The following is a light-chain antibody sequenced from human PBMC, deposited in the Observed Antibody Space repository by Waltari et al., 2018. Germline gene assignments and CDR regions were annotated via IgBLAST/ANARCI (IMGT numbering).Light chain of an antibody. CDR2: WAS. J-gene: IGKJ1*01. Sequence: DIVMTQSPDSLAVSLGERATINCKSSQSVLYSSNNKNYLAWYQQKPGQPPKLLIYWASTRESGVPDRFSGSGSGTDFTLTISNLQPEDVATYYCQKYNSSPKMFGQGTKVEIK. V-gene: IGKV4-1*01. CDR3: QKYNSSPKM. CDR1: QSVLYSSNNKNY.